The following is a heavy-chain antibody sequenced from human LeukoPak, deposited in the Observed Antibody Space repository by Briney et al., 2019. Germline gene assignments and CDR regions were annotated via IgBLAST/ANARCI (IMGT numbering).Heavy chain of an antibody. J-gene: IGHJ4*02. D-gene: IGHD3-10*01. CDR3: ARDGSVYYGSSSYYFVF. V-gene: IGHV4-4*07. CDR2: IYTSGST. Sequence: SETLSLTCTASGGTISSYYRSWVRQAAGKGLEWIGRIYTSGSTNYKASVKSGVTISVDKSKNQFSLNLSSLTASKTAVYYCARDGSVYYGSSSYYFVFWGQGALVTVS. CDR1: GGTISSYY.